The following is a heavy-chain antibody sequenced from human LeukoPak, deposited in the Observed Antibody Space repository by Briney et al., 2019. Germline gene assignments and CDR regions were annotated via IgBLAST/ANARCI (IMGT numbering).Heavy chain of an antibody. CDR1: GFIFSRYA. D-gene: IGHD6-6*01. CDR3: AKKLGSSPGDFFDY. Sequence: GGSLRLSCAASGFIFSRYAMSWVRQAPGKGLEWGSDINDNGGGTFYADSVKGRFTVSRDNSKNTLYMQMNSLRGGDTAVYYCAKKLGSSPGDFFDYWGQGTLVTVSS. J-gene: IGHJ4*02. CDR2: INDNGGGT. V-gene: IGHV3-23*01.